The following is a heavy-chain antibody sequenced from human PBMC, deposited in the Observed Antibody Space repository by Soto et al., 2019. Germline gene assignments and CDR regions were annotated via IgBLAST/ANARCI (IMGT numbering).Heavy chain of an antibody. Sequence: PGGSLRLSCAASGFTFRDYYMDWVRQAPVKGLEWVGRIRNKANNYATEYAASVKDRFTISRDDSKNSLSLQMNSLKTEDTAVYYCARGWALGDLVPGAFDYWGQGILVTVSS. V-gene: IGHV3-72*01. J-gene: IGHJ4*02. CDR1: GFTFRDYY. CDR3: ARGWALGDLVPGAFDY. CDR2: IRNKANNYAT. D-gene: IGHD3-16*01.